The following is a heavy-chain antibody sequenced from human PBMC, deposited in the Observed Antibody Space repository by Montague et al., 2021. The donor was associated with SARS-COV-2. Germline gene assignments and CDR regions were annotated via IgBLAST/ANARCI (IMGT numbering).Heavy chain of an antibody. V-gene: IGHV6-1*01. Sequence: CAISGDSVSRNSAAWDWNRHEPSRGLEWLGRTYYRSKWYNDYALSVKSRITINPDTSKNQFSLQLNSVTPEDTAVYYCARGQQWLGAVYYYYGMDVWGQGTTVTVSS. CDR2: TYYRSKWYN. CDR3: ARGQQWLGAVYYYYGMDV. CDR1: GDSVSRNSAA. J-gene: IGHJ6*02. D-gene: IGHD6-19*01.